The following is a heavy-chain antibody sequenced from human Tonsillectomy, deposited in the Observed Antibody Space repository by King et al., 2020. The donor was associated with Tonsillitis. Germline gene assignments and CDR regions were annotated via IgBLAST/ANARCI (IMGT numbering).Heavy chain of an antibody. J-gene: IGHJ4*02. Sequence: VQLVESGGGLVQPGRSLRLSCAASGFTFDDYAMHWVRQAPGKGLEWVSSVNWNSDTIAYADSVKGRFTISRDNAKNSLHLQMHSLRPEDTALYYCVKDMISWGQGTLVTVSS. CDR2: VNWNSDTI. CDR3: VKDMIS. V-gene: IGHV3-9*01. D-gene: IGHD3/OR15-3a*01. CDR1: GFTFDDYA.